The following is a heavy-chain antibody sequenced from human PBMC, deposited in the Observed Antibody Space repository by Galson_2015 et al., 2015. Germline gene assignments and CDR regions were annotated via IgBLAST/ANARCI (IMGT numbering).Heavy chain of an antibody. Sequence: PALVRPTQTLTLTCTFSGFSLSTIGVGVGWIRQPPGKALAWLALIYWDDDKSYGPSLKSRLTITKDTSKNHVVLTMTNMDPVDTATYYCAHKPGSSGPDAFDIWGQGTMVTASS. CDR3: AHKPGSSGPDAFDI. V-gene: IGHV2-5*05. CDR1: GFSLSTIGVG. J-gene: IGHJ3*02. D-gene: IGHD6-19*01. CDR2: IYWDDDK.